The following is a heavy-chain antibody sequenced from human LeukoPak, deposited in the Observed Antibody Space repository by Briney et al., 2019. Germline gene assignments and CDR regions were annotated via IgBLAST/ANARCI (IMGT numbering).Heavy chain of an antibody. Sequence: SVKVSCKASGGTFSSYAISWVRQAPGQGLEWMGGIIPIFGTANYAQKFQGRVTITADESTSTAYMELSSLRSENTAVYYCARGGYYDILTGYPHPFDYWGQGTLVTVSS. CDR2: IIPIFGTA. D-gene: IGHD3-9*01. V-gene: IGHV1-69*13. J-gene: IGHJ4*02. CDR1: GGTFSSYA. CDR3: ARGGYYDILTGYPHPFDY.